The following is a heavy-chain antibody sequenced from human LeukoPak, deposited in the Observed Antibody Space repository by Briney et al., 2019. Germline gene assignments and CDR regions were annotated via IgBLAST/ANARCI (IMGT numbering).Heavy chain of an antibody. V-gene: IGHV1-2*04. J-gene: IGHJ6*02. CDR3: ARGDIEGYSSGWAEFYYYGMDV. D-gene: IGHD6-19*01. CDR1: GYTFTGYY. CDR2: INPNSGGT. Sequence: ASVKVSCKASGYTFTGYYMHWVRQAPGQGLEWMGWINPNSGGTNYAQKFQGWVTMTRDTSISTAYMELSRLRSDDTAVYYCARGDIEGYSSGWAEFYYYGMDVWGQGTTVTVSS.